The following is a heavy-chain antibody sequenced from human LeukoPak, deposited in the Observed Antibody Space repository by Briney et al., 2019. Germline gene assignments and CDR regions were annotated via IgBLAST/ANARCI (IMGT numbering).Heavy chain of an antibody. J-gene: IGHJ6*03. CDR1: GYSMSSGYY. V-gene: IGHV4-38-2*02. CDR3: ARLYYYMDV. CDR2: IYYSGST. Sequence: PSETLSLTCTVSGYSMSSGYYWGWIRQPPGKGLEWIGSIYYSGSTYYNPSLKSRVTISVDTSKNQFSLKLSSVTAADTAVYYCARLYYYMDVWGKGTTVTISS.